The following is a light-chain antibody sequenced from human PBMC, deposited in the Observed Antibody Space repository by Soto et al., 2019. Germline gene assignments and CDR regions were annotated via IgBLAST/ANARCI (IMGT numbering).Light chain of an antibody. CDR1: SSDIGGYKY. J-gene: IGLJ2*01. CDR2: GDD. CDR3: VSYTSSTTLV. V-gene: IGLV2-14*03. Sequence: QSVLTQPASVSGSPGQSITISCTGTSSDIGGYKYVSWYQHQPGRAPKLIFYGDDNRPSGAPNRFSASKSGNTASLTISGLQAEDEADYYCVSYTSSTTLVFGGGTKVTVL.